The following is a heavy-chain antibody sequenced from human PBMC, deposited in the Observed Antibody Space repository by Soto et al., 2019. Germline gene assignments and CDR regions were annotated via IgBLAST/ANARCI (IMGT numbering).Heavy chain of an antibody. CDR3: AKDGRSLRYFDSGYFDL. CDR1: GFTFDDYA. CDR2: IVWNSATI. Sequence: EVRLVESGGALVQPGRSLRLSCAASGFTFDDYAMHWVRQAPGKGLEWVSGIVWNSATIGYADSVKGRFTISRDNAKNSLYLQMNSLRAEDTALYYCAKDGRSLRYFDSGYFDLWGRGTLVTVSS. V-gene: IGHV3-9*01. D-gene: IGHD3-9*01. J-gene: IGHJ2*01.